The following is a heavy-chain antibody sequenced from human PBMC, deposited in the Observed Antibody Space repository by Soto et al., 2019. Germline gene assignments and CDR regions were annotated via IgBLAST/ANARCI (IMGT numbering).Heavy chain of an antibody. CDR2: INPNSGGT. Sequence: RASVKVSCKASGYIFTGYYMHWVRQAPGQGLEWMGWINPNSGGTNYAQKFQGRVTMTRDTSISTAYMELSRLRSDDTAVYYCARYRGEYYYGSGRDSGGMDVWGQGTTVTVSS. CDR1: GYIFTGYY. D-gene: IGHD3-10*01. J-gene: IGHJ6*02. CDR3: ARYRGEYYYGSGRDSGGMDV. V-gene: IGHV1-2*02.